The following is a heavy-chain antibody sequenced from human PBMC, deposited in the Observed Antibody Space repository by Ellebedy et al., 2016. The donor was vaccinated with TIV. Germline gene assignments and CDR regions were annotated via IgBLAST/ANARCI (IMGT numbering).Heavy chain of an antibody. D-gene: IGHD2/OR15-2a*01. CDR2: ISDDGSEK. CDR1: GFTFGSYG. V-gene: IGHV3-30*03. Sequence: GESLKISCAAAGFTFGSYGMHWVRQAPGKGLEWVAVISDDGSEKYYADSVKGRFTISRDNSRNALYLQMNSLRAEDTAVYYCARIFNSYFLDYWGQGTLVTVSS. CDR3: ARIFNSYFLDY. J-gene: IGHJ4*02.